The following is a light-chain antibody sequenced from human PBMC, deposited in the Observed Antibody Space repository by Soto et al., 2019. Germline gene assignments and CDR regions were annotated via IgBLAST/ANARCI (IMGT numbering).Light chain of an antibody. CDR2: DVN. V-gene: IGLV2-14*01. J-gene: IGLJ2*01. CDR1: ISDIGGYNF. Sequence: QSALTQPASVSGSPGQSITISCTGTISDIGGYNFISWYQHHPGKAPKLVIYDVNNRPSGISYRFYGSKSGNTACLTNSGLQAEDEADYYFASYTRTTTLVFGGGTKLTV. CDR3: ASYTRTTTLV.